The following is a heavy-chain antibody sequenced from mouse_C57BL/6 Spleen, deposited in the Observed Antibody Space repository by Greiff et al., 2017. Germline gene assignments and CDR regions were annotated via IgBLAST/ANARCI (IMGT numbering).Heavy chain of an antibody. CDR1: GYTFTDYE. J-gene: IGHJ3*01. V-gene: IGHV1-15*01. Sequence: QVQLKESGAELVRPGASVTLSCKASGYTFTDYEMHWVKQTPVHGLEWIGAIDPETGGTAYNQKFKGKAILTADKSSSTAYMELRSLTSEDSAVYYCTRSGIYYYGSSPSWFAYWGQGTLVTVSA. CDR3: TRSGIYYYGSSPSWFAY. CDR2: IDPETGGT. D-gene: IGHD1-1*01.